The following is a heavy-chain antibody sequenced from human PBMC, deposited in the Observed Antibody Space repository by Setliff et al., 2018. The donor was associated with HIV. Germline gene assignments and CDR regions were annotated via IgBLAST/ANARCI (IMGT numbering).Heavy chain of an antibody. CDR1: GDSISSTSYY. Sequence: SETLSLTCTVSGDSISSTSYYWGWIRQPPGKGLEWIGSIYYSGSTYYNPSLKSRVTISVGTSKNQFSLKLSSVTAADTAVYYCARPACSGANCYSWVPHGHWFDPWGQGTLVTVSS. CDR3: ARPACSGANCYSWVPHGHWFDP. J-gene: IGHJ5*02. V-gene: IGHV4-39*01. D-gene: IGHD2-15*01. CDR2: IYYSGST.